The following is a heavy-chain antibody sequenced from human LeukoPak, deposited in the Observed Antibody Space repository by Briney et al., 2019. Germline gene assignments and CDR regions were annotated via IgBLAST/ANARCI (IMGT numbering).Heavy chain of an antibody. CDR1: GYSFTSYW. Sequence: GESLKISCKGSGYSFTSYWIGWVRQMPGKGLEWMGITYPGDSDTRYSPSFQGQVIISADKSISTAYLQWSSLKASDTAMYYCATQYYYDSSGYSAFDIWGQGTMVTVSS. CDR2: TYPGDSDT. CDR3: ATQYYYDSSGYSAFDI. D-gene: IGHD3-22*01. V-gene: IGHV5-51*01. J-gene: IGHJ3*02.